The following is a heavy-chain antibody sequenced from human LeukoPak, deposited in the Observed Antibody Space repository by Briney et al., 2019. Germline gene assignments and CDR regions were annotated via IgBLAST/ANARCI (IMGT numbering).Heavy chain of an antibody. CDR3: ARGGGSDSSPRINAFVI. CDR1: GGSISSSNYY. J-gene: IGHJ3*02. Sequence: SETLSLTCTVSGGSISSSNYYWGWIRQPPGKGLEWIGSIYYSGSTYYSPSLKSRVTISVDTSKNQFSLRLNSVTAADTAVYYCARGGGSDSSPRINAFVIWGQGTMVTVSS. CDR2: IYYSGST. V-gene: IGHV4-39*07. D-gene: IGHD3-22*01.